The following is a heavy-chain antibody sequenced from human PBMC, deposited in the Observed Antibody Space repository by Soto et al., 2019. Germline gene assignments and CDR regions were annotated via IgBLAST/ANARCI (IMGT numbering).Heavy chain of an antibody. D-gene: IGHD3-3*01. CDR3: ARAPRIGFLDWVEQRYYSYYGRDV. Sequence: QVQLVESGGGVVQPGRSLRLSCAASGFTFSSYAMHWVRQAPGKGLEWVAVISYDGSNKYYADSVKGRFTISRDNSKNTLYLQMNRLRAEDTAVYYCARAPRIGFLDWVEQRYYSYYGRDVWGPGTTVTVSS. CDR1: GFTFSSYA. V-gene: IGHV3-30-3*01. CDR2: ISYDGSNK. J-gene: IGHJ6*02.